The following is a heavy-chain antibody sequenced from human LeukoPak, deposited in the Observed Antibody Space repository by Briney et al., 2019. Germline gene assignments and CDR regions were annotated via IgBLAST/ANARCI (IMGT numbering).Heavy chain of an antibody. CDR3: ARRSYGSGSYYNWFDP. CDR2: INPNSGGT. J-gene: IGHJ5*02. Sequence: ASVKVSCKASGYTFTGYCMHWVRQAPGQGLEWMGWINPNSGGTNYAQKFQGRVTMTRDTSISTAYMELSRLRSDDTAVYYCARRSYGSGSYYNWFDPWGQGTLVTVSS. D-gene: IGHD3-10*01. V-gene: IGHV1-2*02. CDR1: GYTFTGYC.